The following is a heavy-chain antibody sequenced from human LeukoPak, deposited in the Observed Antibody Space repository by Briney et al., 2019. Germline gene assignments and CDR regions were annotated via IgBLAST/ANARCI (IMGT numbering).Heavy chain of an antibody. J-gene: IGHJ4*02. CDR1: GYTFSGYY. V-gene: IGHV1-2*02. D-gene: IGHD2-2*01. CDR2: INPNSGGT. CDR3: ARDSCSSTSCLPIVDY. Sequence: ASVKVSFMASGYTFSGYYMHWVRQAPGQGLEWMGWINPNSGGTNYAQKFQGRVTMTRDTSISTAYMELSRLSSDDTAVYYCARDSCSSTSCLPIVDYWGQGTLVTVSS.